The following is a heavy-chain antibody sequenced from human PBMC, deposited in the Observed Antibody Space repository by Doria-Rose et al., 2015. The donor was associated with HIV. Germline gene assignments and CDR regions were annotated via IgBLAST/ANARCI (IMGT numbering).Heavy chain of an antibody. D-gene: IGHD3-10*01. CDR3: ARVIGSNSYGSLGS. J-gene: IGHJ4*02. CDR2: INQDGSEK. V-gene: IGHV3-7*05. Sequence: VQLVQSGGLLVQPGGSLRLSCAASGFIFSNNWMSWVRQAPGKGPQWVANINQDGSEKYYVDSSRGRFTISRDNSKNSLFLEMNSLRADDTAVYYCARVIGSNSYGSLGSWGQGTLVTVSS. CDR1: GFIFSNNW.